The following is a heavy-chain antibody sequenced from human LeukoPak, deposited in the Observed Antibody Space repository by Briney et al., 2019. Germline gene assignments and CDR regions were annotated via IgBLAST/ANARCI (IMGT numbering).Heavy chain of an antibody. J-gene: IGHJ1*01. D-gene: IGHD6-13*01. CDR3: ASQPLSIAAAVS. V-gene: IGHV4-59*08. CDR1: GGSISSYY. Sequence: PSETLSLTCTVSGGSISSYYWSWIRLPPGKGLEWIGYIYYSGSTNYNPSLKSRVTISVDTSKNQFSLKLSSVTAADTAVYYCASQPLSIAAAVSWGQGTLVTVSS. CDR2: IYYSGST.